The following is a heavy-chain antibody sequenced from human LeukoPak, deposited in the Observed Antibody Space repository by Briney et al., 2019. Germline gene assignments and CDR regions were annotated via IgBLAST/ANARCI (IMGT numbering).Heavy chain of an antibody. CDR3: AKDQGDSIDY. CDR1: GFTFSSYA. V-gene: IGHV3-23*01. J-gene: IGHJ4*02. D-gene: IGHD2-21*02. CDR2: MSNSGCST. Sequence: PGWSLRLSCAASGFTFSSYAMNWVRQAPGKGLEWVSAMSNSGCSTYYADSVKGRFTISRDNSKNTLYLQMNSLRAEDTAVYYCAKDQGDSIDYWGQGTLVSVSS.